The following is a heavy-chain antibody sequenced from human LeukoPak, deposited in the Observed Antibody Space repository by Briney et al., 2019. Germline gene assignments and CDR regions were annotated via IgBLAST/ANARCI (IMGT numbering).Heavy chain of an antibody. CDR3: AKGRIVSSWYGFDAFDI. V-gene: IGHV3-23*01. J-gene: IGHJ3*02. D-gene: IGHD6-13*01. CDR1: GFTFSSYA. Sequence: PGGSLRLSCAASGFTFSSYAMSWVRQAPGKGLEWVSAISGSGGSTYYADSVKGRFTISRDNSKNTLYLQMNSLRAEDTAVYYCAKGRIVSSWYGFDAFDIWGQGTLVTVSS. CDR2: ISGSGGST.